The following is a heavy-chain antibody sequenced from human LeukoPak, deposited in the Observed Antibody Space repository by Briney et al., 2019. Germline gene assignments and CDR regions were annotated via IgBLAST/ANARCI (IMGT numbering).Heavy chain of an antibody. Sequence: SVKVSCKASGGTFSSYAISWVRQAPGQGLEWMGGIIPIFGTANYAQKFQGRVTITADESTSTAYMELSSLRSEDAAVYYCMYYDSSGSSFIDYWGQGTLVTVSS. CDR2: IIPIFGTA. CDR3: MYYDSSGSSFIDY. D-gene: IGHD3-22*01. J-gene: IGHJ4*02. CDR1: GGTFSSYA. V-gene: IGHV1-69*13.